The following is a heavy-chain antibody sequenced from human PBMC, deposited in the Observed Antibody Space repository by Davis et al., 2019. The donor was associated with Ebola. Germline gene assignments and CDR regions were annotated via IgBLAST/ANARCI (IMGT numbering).Heavy chain of an antibody. CDR1: GFTFSDYY. J-gene: IGHJ6*02. Sequence: GESLKISCAASGFTFSDYYISWIRQDPGKGLEWGSYISSSSSTTYYADSVKGRFTISRDNAKNSLYLQMNSLRDEDTAVYYCAGATGYYRPGMDVWGQGTTVTVSS. V-gene: IGHV3-11*04. CDR2: ISSSSSTT. CDR3: AGATGYYRPGMDV. D-gene: IGHD3-9*01.